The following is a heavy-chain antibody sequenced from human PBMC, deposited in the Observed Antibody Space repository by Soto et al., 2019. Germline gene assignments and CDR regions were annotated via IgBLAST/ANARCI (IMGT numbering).Heavy chain of an antibody. CDR2: INPSGGST. V-gene: IGHV1-46*01. CDR3: VRDSSYDYVWGSPALGWYYFDY. CDR1: GYTFTSYY. Sequence: ASVKVSCKASGYTFTSYYMHWVRQAPGQGLEWMGIINPSGGSTSYAQKFQGRVTMTRDTSTSTVYMELSSLRSEDTAVYYCVRDSSYDYVWGSPALGWYYFDYWGQGTLVTVS. J-gene: IGHJ4*02. D-gene: IGHD3-16*01.